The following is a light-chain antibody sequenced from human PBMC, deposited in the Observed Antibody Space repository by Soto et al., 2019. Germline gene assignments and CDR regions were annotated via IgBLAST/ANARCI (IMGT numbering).Light chain of an antibody. V-gene: IGLV2-14*01. Sequence: ASVKRVHRRSRTITCNKTSSDVGGYNYVSWYQQHPGKAPKFMIYDVSNRPSGVSNRFSGSKSGNTASLTISGLQAEDEADYYCSSYTTSNTRQIVFGTGTKVTVL. J-gene: IGLJ1*01. CDR1: SSDVGGYNY. CDR2: DVS. CDR3: SSYTTSNTRQIV.